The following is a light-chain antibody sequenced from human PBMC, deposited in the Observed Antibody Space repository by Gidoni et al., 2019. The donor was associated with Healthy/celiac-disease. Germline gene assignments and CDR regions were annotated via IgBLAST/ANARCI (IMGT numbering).Light chain of an antibody. J-gene: IGKJ4*01. CDR3: QQSYSTPPT. V-gene: IGKV1-39*01. Sequence: DNQMIQSPSSLSASVGDRVTITCRASQSISSYLNWYQQKPGKAPKLLIYAASSLQSGVPSRFSGSGSGTDFTLTISSLQPEDFATYYCQQSYSTPPTFGGGTKVEIK. CDR2: AAS. CDR1: QSISSY.